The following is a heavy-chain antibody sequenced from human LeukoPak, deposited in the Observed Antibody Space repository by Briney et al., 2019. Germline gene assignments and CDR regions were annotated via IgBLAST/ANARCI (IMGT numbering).Heavy chain of an antibody. D-gene: IGHD2-2*01. CDR3: TRAQHSDIVVVPAGSNPFDY. CDR2: IRSKAYGGTT. V-gene: IGHV3-49*03. Sequence: QPGGSPRLSCTASGFTFGDYAMSWFRQAPGKGLEWVGFIRSKAYGGTTEYAASVKGRFTISRDDSKSIAYLQMNSLKTEDTAVYYCTRAQHSDIVVVPAGSNPFDYWGQGTLVTVSS. CDR1: GFTFGDYA. J-gene: IGHJ4*02.